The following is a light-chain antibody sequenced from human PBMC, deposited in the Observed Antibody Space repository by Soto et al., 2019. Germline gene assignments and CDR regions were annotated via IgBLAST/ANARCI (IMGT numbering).Light chain of an antibody. CDR1: QSVSTCF. CDR3: QQYGNSRGT. CDR2: GAS. Sequence: IVVTQSPSTLSLSPGDRVTLSCRASQSVSTCFLAWYQQKPGQAPWLLIYGASSRASGIPDRFSGSGSGTDFTLTISGLEADDFAVYYCQQYGNSRGTFGQGTKVDIK. J-gene: IGKJ1*01. V-gene: IGKV3-20*01.